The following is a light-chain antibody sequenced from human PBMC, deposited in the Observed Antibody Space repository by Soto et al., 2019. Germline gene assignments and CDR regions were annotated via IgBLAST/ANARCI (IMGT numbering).Light chain of an antibody. CDR3: QQYYSTPPT. CDR1: QSVFYSSNNKNY. Sequence: DIVMTQSPDSLAVSLGERATINCKSSQSVFYSSNNKNYLAWYQQKPGQPPKLLIYWASTREAGVPDRFSGSGSGTDFTLTISSRQAEDVAVYYCQQYYSTPPTFGGGTKVEIK. CDR2: WAS. J-gene: IGKJ4*01. V-gene: IGKV4-1*01.